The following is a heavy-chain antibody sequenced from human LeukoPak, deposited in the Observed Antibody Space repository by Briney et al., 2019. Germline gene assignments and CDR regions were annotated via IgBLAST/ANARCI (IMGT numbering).Heavy chain of an antibody. CDR2: IKQDGSVK. Sequence: PGGSLRLSCAHPGFTPCTYWTSWGRPAPGKGREWVANIKQDGSVKYYVDSMKGRFTISRDNAKNSLYLQMNSLRAEDTAVYYCAREAAPVFDNWGQGTLVTVSS. J-gene: IGHJ4*02. CDR3: AREAAPVFDN. D-gene: IGHD6-25*01. CDR1: GFTPCTYW. V-gene: IGHV3-7*01.